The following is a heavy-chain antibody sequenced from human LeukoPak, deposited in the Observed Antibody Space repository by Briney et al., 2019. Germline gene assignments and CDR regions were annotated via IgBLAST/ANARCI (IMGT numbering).Heavy chain of an antibody. CDR1: GGSFSGYY. D-gene: IGHD2-21*01. CDR3: ARESSVVVGFMDV. Sequence: PSETLSLTCAVYGGSFSGYYWSWIRQPPGKGLEWIGEINHSGSTNYNPSLKSRVTISVDTSKNQFSLKLSSVTAADTAVYYCARESSVVVGFMDVWGKGTTVTVSS. CDR2: INHSGST. J-gene: IGHJ6*03. V-gene: IGHV4-34*01.